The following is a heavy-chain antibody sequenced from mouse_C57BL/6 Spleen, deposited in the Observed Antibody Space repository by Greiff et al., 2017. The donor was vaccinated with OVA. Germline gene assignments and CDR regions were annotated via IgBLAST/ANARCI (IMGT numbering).Heavy chain of an antibody. D-gene: IGHD4-1*01. CDR2: IDPENGDT. CDR1: GFNIKDDY. Sequence: EVKLMESGAELVRPGASVKLSCTASGFNIKDDYMHWVKQRPEQGLEWIGWIDPENGDTEYASKFQGKATITADTSSNTAYLQLSSLTSEDTAVYYCTRRLGRGYWYFDVWGTGTTVTVSS. CDR3: TRRLGRGYWYFDV. J-gene: IGHJ1*03. V-gene: IGHV14-4*01.